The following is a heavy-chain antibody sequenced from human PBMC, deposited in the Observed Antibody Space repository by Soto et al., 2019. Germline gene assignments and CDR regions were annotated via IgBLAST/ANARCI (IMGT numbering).Heavy chain of an antibody. V-gene: IGHV1-69*13. Sequence: SVKVSCKASRDTFNSYALTWVRQAPGQGLEWMGGIIPILGTTKYAQKFQGRVTMTADESTSTAYMELSSLRSEDRAVYFCAAGGRDGYIKWGQGTQVTVS. D-gene: IGHD1-1*01. CDR2: IIPILGTT. CDR3: AAGGRDGYIK. J-gene: IGHJ4*02. CDR1: RDTFNSYA.